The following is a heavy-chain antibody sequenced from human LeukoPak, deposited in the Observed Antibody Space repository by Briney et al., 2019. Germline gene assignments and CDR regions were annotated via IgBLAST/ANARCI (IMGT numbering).Heavy chain of an antibody. Sequence: QPGGSLRLSCAASGFTFSSYGMHWVRQAPGKGLEWVAVISYDGSNKYYADSVKGRFTISRDNSKNTLYLQMNSLRAEDTAVYYCAKAPSTAGKRGFDYWGQGTLVTVSS. D-gene: IGHD6-19*01. CDR2: ISYDGSNK. J-gene: IGHJ4*02. CDR1: GFTFSSYG. CDR3: AKAPSTAGKRGFDY. V-gene: IGHV3-30*18.